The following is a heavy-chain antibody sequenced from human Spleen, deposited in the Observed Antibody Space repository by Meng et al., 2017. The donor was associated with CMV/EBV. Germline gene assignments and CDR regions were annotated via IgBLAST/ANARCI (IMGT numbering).Heavy chain of an antibody. D-gene: IGHD3-22*01. CDR2: ISYTGST. CDR1: GGSISSSSYY. CDR3: ARRNYYDSSGNDY. V-gene: IGHV4-39*01. J-gene: IGHJ4*02. Sequence: SETLSLTCTVSGGSISSSSYYWGWIRQPPGKGLEWIGSISYTGSTYYTASLKSRVTISVDTSRNQFSLKLSSVTAADTALYYCARRNYYDSSGNDYWGQGTLVTVSS.